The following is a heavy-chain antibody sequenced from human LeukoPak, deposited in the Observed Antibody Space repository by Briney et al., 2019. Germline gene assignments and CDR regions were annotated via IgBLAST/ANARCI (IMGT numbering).Heavy chain of an antibody. CDR3: ARVHYGDYAEILELDY. Sequence: SETLSLTCTVSGGSISSGGYYWSWIRQHPGKGLEWIGYIYYSGSTYYNPSLKSRVTISVDTSKNQFSLKLSSVTAADTAVYYCARVHYGDYAEILELDYWGQGTLVTVSS. CDR2: IYYSGST. D-gene: IGHD4-17*01. J-gene: IGHJ4*02. CDR1: GGSISSGGYY. V-gene: IGHV4-31*03.